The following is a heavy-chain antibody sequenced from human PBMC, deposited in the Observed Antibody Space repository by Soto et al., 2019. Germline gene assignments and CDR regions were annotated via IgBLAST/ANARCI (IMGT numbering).Heavy chain of an antibody. V-gene: IGHV4-31*03. CDR1: GGSLSRGGYL. CDR3: ARVGGISWFDP. J-gene: IGHJ5*02. Sequence: SEDLCLPCTVSGGSLSRGGYLLSWIRQHPGKGLEWIGYIYYSGSTYYNPSLKSRVTISVDTSKNQFSLKLSSVTAADTAVYYCARVGGISWFDPWGQGTLVTVSS. D-gene: IGHD3-16*01. CDR2: IYYSGST.